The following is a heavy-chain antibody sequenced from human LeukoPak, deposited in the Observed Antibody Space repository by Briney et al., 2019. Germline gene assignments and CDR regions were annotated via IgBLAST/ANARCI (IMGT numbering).Heavy chain of an antibody. CDR1: GFTFSSYG. CDR3: ARDALIVGATTYYFDY. Sequence: GGSLRLSCAASGFTFSSYGMHWVRQAPGKGLEWVAFIRYDGSNKYYADSVKGRFTISRDNSKNTLYLQMNSLRAEDTAVYYCARDALIVGATTYYFDYWGQGTLVTVSS. V-gene: IGHV3-30*02. J-gene: IGHJ4*02. D-gene: IGHD1-26*01. CDR2: IRYDGSNK.